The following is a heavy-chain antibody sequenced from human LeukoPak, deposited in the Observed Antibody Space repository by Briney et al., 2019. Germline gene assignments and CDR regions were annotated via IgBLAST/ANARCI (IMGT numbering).Heavy chain of an antibody. CDR3: VGEMTSGSYSYFDY. Sequence: SVKVSCKASGGTFSSYAISWVRQAPGQGLEWMGGIIPIFGTANYAQKFQGRVTITADESTSTAYMELSSLRSEDTAVYYCVGEMTSGSYSYFDYWGQGTLVTVSS. CDR2: IIPIFGTA. D-gene: IGHD1-26*01. V-gene: IGHV1-69*13. J-gene: IGHJ4*02. CDR1: GGTFSSYA.